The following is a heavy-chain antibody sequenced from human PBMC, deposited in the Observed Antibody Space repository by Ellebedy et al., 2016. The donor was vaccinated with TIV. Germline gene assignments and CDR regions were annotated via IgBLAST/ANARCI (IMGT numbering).Heavy chain of an antibody. D-gene: IGHD6-13*01. CDR3: VRTGGGLTAAAGTELDF. CDR1: GFTFSLYS. V-gene: IGHV3-23*01. Sequence: GGSLRLXCTASGFTFSLYSMSWVRQAPGKGLERVSLISGNGVDTYYPDFVKGRFTIFRDNSKNTLYLQMDSLRGEDTAVYYCVRTGGGLTAAAGTELDFWGQGTLVTVSS. CDR2: ISGNGVDT. J-gene: IGHJ4*02.